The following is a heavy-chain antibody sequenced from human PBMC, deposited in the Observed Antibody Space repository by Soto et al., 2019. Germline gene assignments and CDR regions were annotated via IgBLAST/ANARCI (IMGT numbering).Heavy chain of an antibody. V-gene: IGHV4-31*03. CDR2: IYYSGST. CDR1: GGSISSGGYY. D-gene: IGHD3-3*01. J-gene: IGHJ6*01. CDR3: ARATGGAGFGVVITDYYYYAMYV. Sequence: SETLSLTCTVSGGSISSGGYYWSWIRQHPGKGLEWIGYIYYSGSTYYNPSLKSRVTISVDTSKNQFSLKLSSVTAADTAVYYCARATGGAGFGVVITDYYYYAMYVWGQGTTVTVSS.